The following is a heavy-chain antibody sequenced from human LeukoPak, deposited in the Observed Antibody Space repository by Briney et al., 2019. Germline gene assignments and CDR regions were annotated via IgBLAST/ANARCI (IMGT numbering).Heavy chain of an antibody. CDR3: ARDFGYYYDSSGSDY. V-gene: IGHV1-69*05. CDR2: IIPIFGTA. J-gene: IGHJ4*02. Sequence: SVKVSCKASGGTFSSYAISWLRQAPGQELEWMGGIIPIFGTANYAQKFQGRGTITTDESTSTAYMELSSLRSEDTAVYYCARDFGYYYDSSGSDYWGQGTLVTVSS. CDR1: GGTFSSYA. D-gene: IGHD3-22*01.